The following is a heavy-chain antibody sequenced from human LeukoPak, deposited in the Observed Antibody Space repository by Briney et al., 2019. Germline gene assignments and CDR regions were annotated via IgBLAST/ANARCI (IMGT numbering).Heavy chain of an antibody. CDR3: AKGPWVVNRTPPPDY. J-gene: IGHJ4*02. D-gene: IGHD1-14*01. V-gene: IGHV3-30*18. Sequence: GGSLRLSCAASGFTFSSYGMHWVRQAPGKGLEWVAVISYDGSNKYYADSVKGRFTVSRDNSKNTLYLQMNSLRAEDTAVYYCAKGPWVVNRTPPPDYWGQGTLVTVSS. CDR1: GFTFSSYG. CDR2: ISYDGSNK.